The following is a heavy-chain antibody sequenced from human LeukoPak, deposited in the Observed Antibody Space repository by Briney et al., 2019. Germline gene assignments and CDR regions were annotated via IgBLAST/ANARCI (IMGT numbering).Heavy chain of an antibody. J-gene: IGHJ6*02. Sequence: PSETLSLTCTVSGGSISSYYWSWIRQPPGKGLEWIGYIYYSGSTNYNPSLKSRVTISVDTSKNQFSLKLSSVTAADTAVYYCARDQRQETYYYGSGRERNYYYGMDVWGQGTTVTVSS. CDR3: ARDQRQETYYYGSGRERNYYYGMDV. V-gene: IGHV4-59*01. CDR2: IYYSGST. D-gene: IGHD3-10*01. CDR1: GGSISSYY.